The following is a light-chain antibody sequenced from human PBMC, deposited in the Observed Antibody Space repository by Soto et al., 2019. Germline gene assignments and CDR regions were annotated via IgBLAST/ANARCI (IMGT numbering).Light chain of an antibody. CDR1: SGHSSYA. J-gene: IGLJ2*01. CDR3: QTWGTDIHVV. CDR2: VNSDGSH. Sequence: QPVLTQSPSASASLGASVKLTCTLSSGHSSYAIAWHQQQPEKGPRYLMKVNSDGSHIKGDGIPDRSSGFSSGAERYLTISSLQSEDEADYYCQTWGTDIHVVFGGGTKLTVL. V-gene: IGLV4-69*02.